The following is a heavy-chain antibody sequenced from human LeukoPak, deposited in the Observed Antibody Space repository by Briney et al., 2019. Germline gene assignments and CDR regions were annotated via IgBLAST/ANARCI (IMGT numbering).Heavy chain of an antibody. CDR3: AGLPAAMYYYYGMDV. D-gene: IGHD2-2*01. CDR2: IYYSGST. Sequence: ASETLSLTCTVSGGSISSYYWSWIRQPPGKGLEWIGYIYYSGSTNYNPSLKSRVTISVDTSKNQFSLKLSSVTAADTAVYYCAGLPAAMYYYYGMDVWGKGTTATVSS. CDR1: GGSISSYY. V-gene: IGHV4-59*01. J-gene: IGHJ6*04.